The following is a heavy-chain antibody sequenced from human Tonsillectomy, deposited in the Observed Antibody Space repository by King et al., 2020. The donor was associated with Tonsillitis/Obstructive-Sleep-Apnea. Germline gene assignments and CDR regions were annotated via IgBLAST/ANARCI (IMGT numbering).Heavy chain of an antibody. CDR1: GFTFSNSG. Sequence: VQLVESGGGVVQPGRSLRLSCAASGFTFSNSGMHWVRQAPGKGLEWVSSIWYDGSNAYYGDSVKGRFTISRDNSKNTLYLQMNSLRAEDTAVYYCANDRRRGYCTSTTCFEAYWGQGTLVTVSS. V-gene: IGHV3-33*06. D-gene: IGHD2-2*01. CDR3: ANDRRRGYCTSTTCFEAY. CDR2: IWYDGSNA. J-gene: IGHJ4*02.